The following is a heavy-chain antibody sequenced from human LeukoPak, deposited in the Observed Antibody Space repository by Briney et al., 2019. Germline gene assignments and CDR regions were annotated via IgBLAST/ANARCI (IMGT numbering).Heavy chain of an antibody. J-gene: IGHJ4*02. D-gene: IGHD3-10*01. CDR3: ASGVTFGETFFDY. Sequence: SGGSLSLSCAASGFTFSTYAMIWVRQAPGQGLEWASAISTSSVSTYYANSVKGRFTISRDNSKNTLYLQMNSLRADDTAVYYCASGVTFGETFFDYWGQGTLVTVSS. CDR2: ISTSSVST. CDR1: GFTFSTYA. V-gene: IGHV3-23*01.